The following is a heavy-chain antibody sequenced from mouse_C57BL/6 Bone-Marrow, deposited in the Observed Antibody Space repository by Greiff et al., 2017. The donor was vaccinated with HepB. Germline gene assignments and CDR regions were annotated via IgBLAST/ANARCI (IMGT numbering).Heavy chain of an antibody. CDR3: ARRGLGLAY. D-gene: IGHD4-1*01. CDR2: INPNNGGT. J-gene: IGHJ3*01. V-gene: IGHV1-26*01. Sequence: VQLQQSGPELVKPGASVKISCKASGYTFTDYYMNWVKQSHGKSLEWIGDINPNNGGTSYNQKFKGKATLTVDKSSSTAYMELRSLTSEDSAVYYCARRGLGLAYWGQGTLVTVSA. CDR1: GYTFTDYY.